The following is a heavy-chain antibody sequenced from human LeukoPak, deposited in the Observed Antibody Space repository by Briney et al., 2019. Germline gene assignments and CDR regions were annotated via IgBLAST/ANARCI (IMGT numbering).Heavy chain of an antibody. CDR1: GGSISTYL. Sequence: SETLSHTRTLSGGSISTYLWSWIWQPPRKGLEWIGYIYYRGSTKYMPALKSRVTKSVDTSKNQLSQKLTSVTATYTAVYYCARVQTDIVVVVAADPYDAFDIWGQGTMVTVSS. CDR2: IYYRGST. D-gene: IGHD2-15*01. V-gene: IGHV4-59*01. J-gene: IGHJ3*02. CDR3: ARVQTDIVVVVAADPYDAFDI.